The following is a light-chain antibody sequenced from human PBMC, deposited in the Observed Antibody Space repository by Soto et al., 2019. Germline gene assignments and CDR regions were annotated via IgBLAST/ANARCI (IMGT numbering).Light chain of an antibody. Sequence: QSALTQPASVSGAPGQSVTISCIGTSSDVGGYDYVSWYQQHPGKAPKLVIFDVANRPSGVSNRFSGAKSGNTASLTISGLQAEDAADYYCASYTTTTNVIFGGGTKLTVL. CDR3: ASYTTTTNVI. CDR1: SSDVGGYDY. CDR2: DVA. J-gene: IGLJ2*01. V-gene: IGLV2-14*03.